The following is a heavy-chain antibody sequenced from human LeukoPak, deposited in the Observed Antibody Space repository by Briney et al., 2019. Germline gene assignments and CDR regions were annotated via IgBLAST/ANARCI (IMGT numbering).Heavy chain of an antibody. J-gene: IGHJ4*02. CDR2: ISYDGSDK. CDR1: GFTFSSYA. Sequence: GGSLRLSCAASGFTFSSYAMSWVRQAPGKGPAWVALISYDGSDKYYADSVKGRFTISRDNSKNTLYLQMNSLRAEDTAVYYCAIHAGGDWYLGFWVYWGQGTLVTVSS. CDR3: AIHAGGDWYLGFWVY. V-gene: IGHV3-30*03. D-gene: IGHD2-21*02.